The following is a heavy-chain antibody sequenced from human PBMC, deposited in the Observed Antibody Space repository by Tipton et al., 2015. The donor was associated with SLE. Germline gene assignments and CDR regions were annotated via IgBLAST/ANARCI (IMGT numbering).Heavy chain of an antibody. Sequence: TLSLTCTVSDGSINTYYWSWIRQPPGKGLEWIGYISYSGSTNYNPSLKSRVSISVDTSKNHFSLNLYSVTAADTAVYYCARGSRGVGFDVWGHGTTVIVSS. CDR3: ARGSRGVGFDV. D-gene: IGHD3-10*01. CDR2: ISYSGST. CDR1: DGSINTYY. V-gene: IGHV4-59*01. J-gene: IGHJ6*02.